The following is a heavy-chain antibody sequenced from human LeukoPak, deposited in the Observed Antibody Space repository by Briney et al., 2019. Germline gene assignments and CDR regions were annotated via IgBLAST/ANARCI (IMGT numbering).Heavy chain of an antibody. CDR2: ISTSGGDA. Sequence: PGGSLRLSCVASGFTFNKYAMIWVRQAPGKGLEGVSVISTSGGDAYYADSVKGRFTISRDNSKNTLYLQLNNLRAEDTAVYYCSKPREQQLLRIAFDVWGQGTMVTVSS. J-gene: IGHJ3*01. CDR1: GFTFNKYA. CDR3: SKPREQQLLRIAFDV. D-gene: IGHD5/OR15-5a*01. V-gene: IGHV3-23*01.